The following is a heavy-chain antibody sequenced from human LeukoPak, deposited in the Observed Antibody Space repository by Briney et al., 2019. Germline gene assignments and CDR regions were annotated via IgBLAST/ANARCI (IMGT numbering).Heavy chain of an antibody. Sequence: GGSLRLSCAASGFDFSTCWMHWVRQAPGKGLEWVANIKEDGSKKNSADSVRGRFTISRDNAKTSVYLQMNSLRAEDTAVYYCSRGANWVDFDTWGQGTMVTVSS. CDR2: IKEDGSKK. CDR1: GFDFSTCW. D-gene: IGHD1-26*01. J-gene: IGHJ3*02. V-gene: IGHV3-7*04. CDR3: SRGANWVDFDT.